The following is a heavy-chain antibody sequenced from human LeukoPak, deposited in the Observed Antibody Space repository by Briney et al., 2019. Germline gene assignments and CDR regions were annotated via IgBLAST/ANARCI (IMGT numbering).Heavy chain of an antibody. J-gene: IGHJ4*02. CDR3: ALMALNGGKGIDY. D-gene: IGHD5-24*01. V-gene: IGHV1-8*02. CDR1: GYRFTGYY. CDR2: MNPNSGNT. Sequence: ASVKVSCKAFGYRFTGYYIHWVRQAPGQGLEWMGWMNPNSGNTGYAQKFQGRVTMTRNTSISTAYMELSSLRSEDTAVYYCALMALNGGKGIDYWGQGTLVTVSS.